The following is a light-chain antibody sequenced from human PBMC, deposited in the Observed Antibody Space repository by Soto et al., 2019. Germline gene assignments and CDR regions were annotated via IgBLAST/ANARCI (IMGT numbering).Light chain of an antibody. J-gene: IGKJ1*01. V-gene: IGKV1-39*01. CDR3: QQSYSTPRT. CDR2: AAS. CDR1: QSISSY. Sequence: DIQMTQSPSLLSSSVGDIVTIPCRASQSISSYLNWYQQKPGKAPKLLIYAASSLQSGVPSRFSGSGSGTDFTLTISSLQPEDFATYYCQQSYSTPRTFGQGTKVDIK.